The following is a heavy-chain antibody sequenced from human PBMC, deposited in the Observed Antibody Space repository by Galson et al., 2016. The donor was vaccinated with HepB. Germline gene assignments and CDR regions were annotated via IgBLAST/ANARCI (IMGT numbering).Heavy chain of an antibody. D-gene: IGHD1-1*01. J-gene: IGHJ4*02. CDR2: IKHDGSEI. CDR1: GFTFSNHW. Sequence: SLRLSCAASGFTFSNHWMIWVRQTPGKGLEWVANIKHDGSEIYYVDSVKGRFSISRDNAKNSLSLQMNSLRVEETAMYYCVRRPWYDTPWGYFDYWGQGTQVTVSS. V-gene: IGHV3-7*03. CDR3: VRRPWYDTPWGYFDY.